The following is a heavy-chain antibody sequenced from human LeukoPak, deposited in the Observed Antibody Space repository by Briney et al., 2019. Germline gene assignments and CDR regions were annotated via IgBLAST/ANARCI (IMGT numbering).Heavy chain of an antibody. D-gene: IGHD5-24*01. CDR1: VGTFSSYA. CDR2: IIPIFGTA. Sequence: SVKVSCKASVGTFSSYAISWVRQAPGQGLEWMGGIIPIFGTANYAQKFQGRVTITTDESTSTAYMELSSLRSEDTAVYYCARVRRDGYNYLFDYWGQGTLVTVSS. J-gene: IGHJ4*02. CDR3: ARVRRDGYNYLFDY. V-gene: IGHV1-69*05.